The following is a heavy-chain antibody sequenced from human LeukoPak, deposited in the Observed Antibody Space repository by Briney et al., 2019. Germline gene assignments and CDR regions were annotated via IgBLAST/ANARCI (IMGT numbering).Heavy chain of an antibody. Sequence: GRSLRLSCAASGFTFSSYGMHWVRQAPGKGLEWVAVIWYDESNKYYADSVKGRFTISRDNSKNTLYLQMNSLRAEDTAVYYCAKDREYSYGLDYWGQGTLVTVSS. CDR3: AKDREYSYGLDY. CDR2: IWYDESNK. V-gene: IGHV3-33*06. J-gene: IGHJ4*02. CDR1: GFTFSSYG. D-gene: IGHD5-18*01.